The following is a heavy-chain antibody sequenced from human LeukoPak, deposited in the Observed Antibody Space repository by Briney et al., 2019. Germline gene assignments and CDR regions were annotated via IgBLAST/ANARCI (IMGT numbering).Heavy chain of an antibody. V-gene: IGHV4-59*02. Sequence: SETLSLTCTVSGGSVSSYYWSWIRQPPGKGLEWIGYIYYSGSTNYNPSLKSRVTISVDTSKNQFSLKLSSVTVADTAVYYCARGGESDYDSSGYLVYWGQGTLLTVPS. CDR3: ARGGESDYDSSGYLVY. J-gene: IGHJ4*02. CDR1: GGSVSSYY. CDR2: IYYSGST. D-gene: IGHD3-22*01.